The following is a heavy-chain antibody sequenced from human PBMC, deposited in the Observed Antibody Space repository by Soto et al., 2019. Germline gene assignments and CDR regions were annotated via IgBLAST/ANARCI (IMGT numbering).Heavy chain of an antibody. CDR1: GFAVSANY. CDR3: TRVSSPLLDNFFDP. V-gene: IGHV3-53*01. Sequence: GGSLRLSCAASGFAVSANYVSWVRQAPGKGLEWVSLIYTDGTTYYADSVKGRFTFSRDNSKNSLYLQMNSLRAEDTAVYYCTRVSSPLLDNFFDPWGPGTLVTVSS. CDR2: IYTDGTT. D-gene: IGHD6-6*01. J-gene: IGHJ5*02.